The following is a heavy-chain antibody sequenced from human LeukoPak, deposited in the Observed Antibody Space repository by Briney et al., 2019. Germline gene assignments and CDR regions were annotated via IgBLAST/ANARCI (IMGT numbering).Heavy chain of an antibody. V-gene: IGHV4-59*01. CDR2: IYYSGST. CDR3: VRVGTGNFDY. J-gene: IGHJ4*02. D-gene: IGHD1-14*01. Sequence: SETLSLTCTVSGGSISSYYWSWIRQPPGKGLEWIGYIYYSGSTNYNPSLKSRVTISVDTSKNQFSLKLSSVTAADTAVYYCVRVGTGNFDYWGQGTLVTVSS. CDR1: GGSISSYY.